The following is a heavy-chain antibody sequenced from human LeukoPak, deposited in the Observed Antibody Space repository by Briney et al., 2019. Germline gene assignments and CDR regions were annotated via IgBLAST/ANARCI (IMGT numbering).Heavy chain of an antibody. Sequence: PGGSLRLSCAASEFSVGSNYMTWVRQAPGKGLEWVSLIYSGGSTYYADSVKGRFTISRDNSKNTLYLQMNSLRAEDTAVYYCAKDDRLQRFLHWGQGTLVTVSS. J-gene: IGHJ4*02. V-gene: IGHV3-66*01. CDR3: AKDDRLQRFLH. CDR1: EFSVGSNY. CDR2: IYSGGST. D-gene: IGHD3-16*01.